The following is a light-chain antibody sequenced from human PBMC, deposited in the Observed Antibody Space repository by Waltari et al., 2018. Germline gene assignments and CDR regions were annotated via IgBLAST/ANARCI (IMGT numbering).Light chain of an antibody. CDR3: QSYDSGLSGVV. Sequence: QSVLTQPPSVSGAPGPRVTISCPGSSSNIRPGLDVPWYQHLPGTAPKRLIYGNTNRPSGVPDRFSGSKSGTSASLAITGLQAEDEADYYCQSYDSGLSGVVFGGGTKLTVL. CDR1: SSNIRPGLD. V-gene: IGLV1-40*01. CDR2: GNT. J-gene: IGLJ2*01.